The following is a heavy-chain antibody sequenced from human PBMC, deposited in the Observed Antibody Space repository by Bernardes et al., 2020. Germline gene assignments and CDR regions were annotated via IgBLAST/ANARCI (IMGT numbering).Heavy chain of an antibody. J-gene: IGHJ5*02. CDR2: IYYSGST. CDR1: GGSVSSGSYY. D-gene: IGHD1-26*01. Sequence: SETLSLTCTVSGGSVSSGSYYWSWIRQPPGKGLEWIGYIYYSGSTNYNPSLKSRVTISVDTSKNQFSLKLSSVTAADTAVYYCARAEALVGATVWFDPWGQGTLVTVSS. CDR3: ARAEALVGATVWFDP. V-gene: IGHV4-61*01.